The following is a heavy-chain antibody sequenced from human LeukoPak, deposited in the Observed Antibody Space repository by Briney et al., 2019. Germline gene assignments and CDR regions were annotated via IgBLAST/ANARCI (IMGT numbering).Heavy chain of an antibody. CDR1: GGSISSSSYY. D-gene: IGHD2-2*01. V-gene: IGHV4-39*01. CDR3: ARQDIVVVPAAHYTNWFDP. J-gene: IGHJ5*02. Sequence: SETLSLTCTVSGGSISSSSYYWGWIRQPPGKGLEWIGSIYYSGSTYYNPSLKSRVTMSVDTSKNQFSLKLSSVTAADTAVHYCARQDIVVVPAAHYTNWFDPWGQGTLVTVSS. CDR2: IYYSGST.